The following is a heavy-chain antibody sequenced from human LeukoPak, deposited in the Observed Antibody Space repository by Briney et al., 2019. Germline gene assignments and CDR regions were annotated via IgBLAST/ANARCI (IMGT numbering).Heavy chain of an antibody. D-gene: IGHD4-17*01. CDR1: GFTVSDYY. J-gene: IGHJ4*02. V-gene: IGHV3-11*01. Sequence: GGSLRLSCAASGFTVSDYYMSWIRQAPGKGLEWVSYISSSGGTIYYADSVKGRFTISRDNAKNSLYLQMNSLRAEDTAVYYCARDPLVTTVTTPDYWGQGTLVTVSS. CDR3: ARDPLVTTVTTPDY. CDR2: ISSSGGTI.